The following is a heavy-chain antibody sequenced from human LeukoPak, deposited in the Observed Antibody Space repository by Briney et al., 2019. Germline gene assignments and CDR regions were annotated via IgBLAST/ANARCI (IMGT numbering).Heavy chain of an antibody. CDR3: ARGPLGGEAFDI. CDR2: IFHTGTT. CDR1: GASLTNHY. J-gene: IGHJ3*02. D-gene: IGHD3-10*01. V-gene: IGHV4-4*07. Sequence: SETLSLTCTISGASLTNHYWNWIRQAAGTGPEYFGRIFHTGTTNYNPSLKSRVTMSMDTSKNQFSLKLTSLTAADTAVYYCARGPLGGEAFDIWGQGTMVSVSS.